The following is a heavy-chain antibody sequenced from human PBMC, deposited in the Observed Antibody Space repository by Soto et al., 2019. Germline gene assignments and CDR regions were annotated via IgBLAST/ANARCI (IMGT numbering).Heavy chain of an antibody. D-gene: IGHD2-21*01. J-gene: IGHJ5*02. V-gene: IGHV3-23*01. CDR2: ISGSDDST. CDR3: ARDQSPYQLLSPNWFDP. CDR1: RFTFSNYA. Sequence: GGSLRLSCAATRFTFSNYAMSWVRQAPGKGLEWVSSISGSDDSTYYADSVKGRFTISRDNSKNTLYLQMNSLRAEDTAVYYCARDQSPYQLLSPNWFDPWGQGTLVTVSS.